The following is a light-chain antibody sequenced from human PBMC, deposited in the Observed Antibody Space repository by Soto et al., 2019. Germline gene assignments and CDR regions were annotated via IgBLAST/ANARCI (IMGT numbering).Light chain of an antibody. CDR2: DAS. CDR3: QHRSNWPLT. Sequence: ETVFRQSPAPLCLSPGALATRXXRASQSISSYLGWYQQKPGQAPRLLIYDASNRATGIPARFSGSGSGTDFTLTISSLEPEDFAVYYCQHRSNWPLTFGGGTKVDIK. CDR1: QSISSY. J-gene: IGKJ4*01. V-gene: IGKV3-11*01.